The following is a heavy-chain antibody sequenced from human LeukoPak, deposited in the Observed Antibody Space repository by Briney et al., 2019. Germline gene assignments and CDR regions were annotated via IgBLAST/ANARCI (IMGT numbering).Heavy chain of an antibody. V-gene: IGHV3-11*01. Sequence: GGSLRLSCAASGFTFSDYYMNWIRQAPGKGLEWVSYISSSGSTIYYADSVKGRFTISRDNAKNSLYLQMNSLRAEDTAVYYCARDQRPYNWFDPWGQGTLVTVSS. J-gene: IGHJ5*02. CDR2: ISSSGSTI. CDR1: GFTFSDYY. CDR3: ARDQRPYNWFDP.